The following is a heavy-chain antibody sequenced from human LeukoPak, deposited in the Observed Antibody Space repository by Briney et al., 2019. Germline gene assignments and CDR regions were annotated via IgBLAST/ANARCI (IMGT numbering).Heavy chain of an antibody. CDR3: AKDRPNFHENSGHYYRRDGDS. J-gene: IGHJ5*01. Sequence: PGGSLRLSCQASGFTFYMYAMSWVRQAPGKGLEWVASMCGTAGCPFYTDSVKGRFTISRDNSKNVLYLRMNSLTAEDTAIYYCAKDRPNFHENSGHYYRRDGDSWGQGTLVTVSS. V-gene: IGHV3-23*01. CDR1: GFTFYMYA. D-gene: IGHD3-22*01. CDR2: MCGTAGCP.